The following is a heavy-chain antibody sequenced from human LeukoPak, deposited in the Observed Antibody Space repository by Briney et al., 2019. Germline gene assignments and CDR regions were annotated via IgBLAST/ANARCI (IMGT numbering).Heavy chain of an antibody. D-gene: IGHD6-19*01. J-gene: IGHJ4*02. Sequence: GGSLRLSCAAPGFSFNRYWMSWVRQAPGKGLEWVANIKQDGSEKYYVDSVKGRFTISRDNAKNSLYLQMNSLRAEDTAVYYCARVRAVAGYFDYWGQGTLVTVSS. CDR3: ARVRAVAGYFDY. CDR1: GFSFNRYW. V-gene: IGHV3-7*03. CDR2: IKQDGSEK.